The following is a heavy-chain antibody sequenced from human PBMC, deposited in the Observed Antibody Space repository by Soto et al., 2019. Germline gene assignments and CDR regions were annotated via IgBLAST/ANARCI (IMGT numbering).Heavy chain of an antibody. CDR2: TSYDGRNK. D-gene: IGHD3-9*01. CDR1: GFTFSRYA. J-gene: IGHJ6*02. CDR3: AREALQGPYDILTGYPYYYYGMDV. V-gene: IGHV3-30*03. Sequence: GGSLRLSCAASGFTFSRYAMYWVRQAPGRGLHWVALTSYDGRNKYYVDSVKGRFTISRDNSKNTLYLQMNSLRAEDTAVYYCAREALQGPYDILTGYPYYYYGMDVWGQGTTVTVSS.